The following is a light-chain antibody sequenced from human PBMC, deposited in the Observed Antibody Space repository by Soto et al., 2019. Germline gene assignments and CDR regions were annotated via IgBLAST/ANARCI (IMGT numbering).Light chain of an antibody. V-gene: IGKV3D-20*02. Sequence: EIVLTQSPDTLSLSPGQRATLSCRASQSVRSDYFAWYQQKPGQAPRVIIFGVSTRATGVPDRFSGSGSGTDFTLTISRLEPEDFALYYCQQRNNCPITFGQGTRLEIK. CDR3: QQRNNCPIT. CDR2: GVS. CDR1: QSVRSDY. J-gene: IGKJ5*01.